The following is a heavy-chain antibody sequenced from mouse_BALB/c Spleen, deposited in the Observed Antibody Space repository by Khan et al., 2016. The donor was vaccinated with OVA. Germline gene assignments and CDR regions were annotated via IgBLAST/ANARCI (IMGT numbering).Heavy chain of an antibody. CDR2: ISYSGRT. CDR1: GYSITSVYA. V-gene: IGHV3-2*02. D-gene: IGHD1-1*01. Sequence: EVQLQESGPGLVKPSQSLSLTCTVTGYSITSVYAWNWIRQFPGNKLEWMAYISYSGRTSYNPSLKSRLSITRDTSKNQFFLQLNSVTTEDTATXYCARSVTITTVVATDFDYWGQGTTLTVSS. J-gene: IGHJ2*01. CDR3: ARSVTITTVVATDFDY.